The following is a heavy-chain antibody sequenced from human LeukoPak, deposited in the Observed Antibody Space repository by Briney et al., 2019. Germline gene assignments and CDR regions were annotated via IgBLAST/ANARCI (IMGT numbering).Heavy chain of an antibody. CDR1: GDSISTSTYY. CDR2: VSYTEKT. D-gene: IGHD3-10*01. Sequence: PSETLSLTCTVSGDSISTSTYYWGWIRKPPGKGLEWIGSVSYTEKTYFNPSLKSRVTISIDTSKNHLSLNLTSVTAADTAVYFCARVLRTHRDPLPNWFDPWGQGTLVTVSS. CDR3: ARVLRTHRDPLPNWFDP. V-gene: IGHV4-39*07. J-gene: IGHJ5*02.